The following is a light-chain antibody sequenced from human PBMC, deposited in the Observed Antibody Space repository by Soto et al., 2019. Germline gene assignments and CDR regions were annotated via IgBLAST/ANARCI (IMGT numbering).Light chain of an antibody. V-gene: IGKV1-5*03. CDR2: KAS. CDR1: KSISSW. CDR3: QQYNRYSLWT. Sequence: DIQMTQSPSTLSASVGDRVTITCRASKSISSWLAWYQQKPGKAPKLLIYKASSLESGVPSRFSGSGSGTEFTLTISSLQPDDFATDYCQQYNRYSLWTFGEGTKVEIK. J-gene: IGKJ1*01.